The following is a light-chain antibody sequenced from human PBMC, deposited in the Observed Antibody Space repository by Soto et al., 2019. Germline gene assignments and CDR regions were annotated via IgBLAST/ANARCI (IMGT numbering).Light chain of an antibody. CDR3: QTWGTDSVV. V-gene: IGLV4-69*01. Sequence: QLVLTQSPSASASLGASVKLTCTLSSGHRDYAIAWHQQQPEKGPRYLMNLDSDGSHSKGDGIPARFSGSSSGAERYLTISSLQSEDEADYYCQTWGTDSVVFGGGTKLTVL. CDR2: LDSDGSH. CDR1: SGHRDYA. J-gene: IGLJ2*01.